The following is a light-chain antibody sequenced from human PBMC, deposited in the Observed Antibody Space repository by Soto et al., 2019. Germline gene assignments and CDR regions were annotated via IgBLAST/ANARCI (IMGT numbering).Light chain of an antibody. CDR1: QSLLDSNGNNH. CDR2: LGS. CDR3: MQALQTPLT. Sequence: DIVMTQSPLSLSVIPGEPASISCWSSQSLLDSNGNNHLNWFLQKPGQSPQVLIYLGSHRASGVPDRFSGSGSGTVFTLKIRRVEAGDVGVYYCMQALQTPLTFGQGTRLEIK. J-gene: IGKJ5*01. V-gene: IGKV2-28*01.